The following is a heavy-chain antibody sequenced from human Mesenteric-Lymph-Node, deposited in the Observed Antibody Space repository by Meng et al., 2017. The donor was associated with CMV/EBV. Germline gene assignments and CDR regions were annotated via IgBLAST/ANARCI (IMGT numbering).Heavy chain of an antibody. V-gene: IGHV3-30-3*01. Sequence: GGSLRLSCSASGFTFSTYAMHWIRQAPGKGLEWVAVISFDESNTYYADSVKGRFTISRDNSKNTLFMQMNSLRAEDTAVYYCAQESIVAVPAAPNFGMDVWGQGTTVTVSS. D-gene: IGHD2-2*01. CDR3: AQESIVAVPAAPNFGMDV. CDR1: GFTFSTYA. CDR2: ISFDESNT. J-gene: IGHJ6*02.